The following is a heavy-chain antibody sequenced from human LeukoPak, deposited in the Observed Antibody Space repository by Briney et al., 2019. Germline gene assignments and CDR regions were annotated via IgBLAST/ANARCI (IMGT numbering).Heavy chain of an antibody. V-gene: IGHV4-31*03. J-gene: IGHJ4*02. Sequence: SETLSLTCTVSGGSLSSGGYSWSWIRQHRGRGLEWIGFIYYSGSTYYNPSLKSRVTFSVDTSKNQFSLKLSSVNAADTAVYYCARAVYDYIWGSYRFDYWGQGNLVTVSS. CDR1: GGSLSSGGYS. CDR2: IYYSGST. D-gene: IGHD3-16*02. CDR3: ARAVYDYIWGSYRFDY.